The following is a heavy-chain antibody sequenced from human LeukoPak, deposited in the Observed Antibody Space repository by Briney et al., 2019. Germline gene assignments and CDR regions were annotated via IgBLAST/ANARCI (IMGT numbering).Heavy chain of an antibody. Sequence: SQTLSLNCTVSGGSISSGSYYWRWIRQPAGKGLEWIGRIYTSGSTNYNPSLKSRVTISVDTSKNQFSLKLSSVTAADTAVYYCARELYDFCSGYYYGPSYNRFDPWAQGTLVPVSS. CDR1: GGSISSGSYY. V-gene: IGHV4-61*02. CDR2: IYTSGST. CDR3: ARELYDFCSGYYYGPSYNRFDP. J-gene: IGHJ5*02. D-gene: IGHD3-3*01.